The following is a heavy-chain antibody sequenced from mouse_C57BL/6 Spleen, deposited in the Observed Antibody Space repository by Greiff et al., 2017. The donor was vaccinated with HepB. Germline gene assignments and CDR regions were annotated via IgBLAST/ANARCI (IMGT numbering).Heavy chain of an antibody. Sequence: SGPELVKPGASVKIPCKASGYTFTDYNMDWVKQSHGKSLEWIGDINPNNGGTIYNQKFKGKATLTVDKSSSTAYMELRSLTSEDTAVYYCARAGLRFYYAMDYWGQGTSVTVSS. CDR3: ARAGLRFYYAMDY. CDR2: INPNNGGT. V-gene: IGHV1-18*01. CDR1: GYTFTDYN. D-gene: IGHD1-1*01. J-gene: IGHJ4*01.